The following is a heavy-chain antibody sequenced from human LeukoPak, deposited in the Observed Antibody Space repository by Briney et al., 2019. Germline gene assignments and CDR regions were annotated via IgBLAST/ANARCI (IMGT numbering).Heavy chain of an antibody. Sequence: PGGSLRLSCAASGFTFSSYAMHWVRQAPGKGLEWVAVISYDGSNKYYVDSVKGRFTISRDNSKNTLYLQMNSLRGEDTAVYYCAREFYDLGPTFDYWGQGTLVTVSS. D-gene: IGHD3/OR15-3a*01. V-gene: IGHV3-30-3*01. J-gene: IGHJ4*02. CDR1: GFTFSSYA. CDR2: ISYDGSNK. CDR3: AREFYDLGPTFDY.